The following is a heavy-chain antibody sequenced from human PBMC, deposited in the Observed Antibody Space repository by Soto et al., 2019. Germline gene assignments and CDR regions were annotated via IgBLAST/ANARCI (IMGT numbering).Heavy chain of an antibody. Sequence: SETLSLTCSCYGGSFSGYYWSWIRQPPGKGLEWIGEINHSGSTNYNPSLKSRVTISVDTSKNQFSLKLSSVTAADTAVYYCATRTARGYYYYGMDVWGQGTTVT. J-gene: IGHJ6*02. CDR3: ATRTARGYYYYGMDV. V-gene: IGHV4-34*01. CDR1: GGSFSGYY. CDR2: INHSGST.